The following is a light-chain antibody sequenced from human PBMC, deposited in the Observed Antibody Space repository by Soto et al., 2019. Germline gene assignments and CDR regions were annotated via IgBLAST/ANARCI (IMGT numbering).Light chain of an antibody. J-gene: IGLJ2*01. Sequence: QSVLTQAPSVSGAPGQRVTISCTGSSSNIGARYDVNWYQQLPGTAPKLLIYNNFNRHSGGPDRFSGSKSGTSASLAITGLQAEDEDDYYCQSYDSSLSLVVFGGGTKVTVL. V-gene: IGLV1-40*01. CDR3: QSYDSSLSLVV. CDR1: SSNIGARYD. CDR2: NNF.